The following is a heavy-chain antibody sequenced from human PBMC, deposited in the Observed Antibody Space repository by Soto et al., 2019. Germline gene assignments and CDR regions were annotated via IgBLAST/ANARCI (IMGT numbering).Heavy chain of an antibody. CDR2: KNLNSGNT. CDR3: APVHYDFWSGYRPRLVADY. Sequence: QVQLVQSGADVKKPGASVKVSCKASGYTFTSYDINWVRQATGQGLEWMGWKNLNSGNTGHEQKFKDRVIMTRNTSIHTANMGLSSLRSEVSAVYYCAPVHYDFWSGYRPRLVADYWGKGSLVTVSS. D-gene: IGHD3-3*01. V-gene: IGHV1-8*01. CDR1: GYTFTSYD. J-gene: IGHJ4*02.